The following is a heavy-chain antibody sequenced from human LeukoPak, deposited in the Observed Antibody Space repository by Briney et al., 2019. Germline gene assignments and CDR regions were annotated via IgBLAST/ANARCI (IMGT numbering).Heavy chain of an antibody. D-gene: IGHD6-13*01. CDR2: IYYSGST. CDR1: GGSISSGGYS. J-gene: IGHJ6*02. Sequence: KTSETLSLTCAVSGGSISSGGYSWSWIRQPPGKGLEWIGYIYYSGSTYYNPSLKSRVTISVDRSKNQFSLKLSSVTAADTAVYYCARGPWSAGYYYYGMDVWGQGTTVTVSS. CDR3: ARGPWSAGYYYYGMDV. V-gene: IGHV4-30-2*01.